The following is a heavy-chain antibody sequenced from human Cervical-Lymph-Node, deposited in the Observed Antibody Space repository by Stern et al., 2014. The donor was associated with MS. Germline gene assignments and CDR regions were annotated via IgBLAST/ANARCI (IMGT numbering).Heavy chain of an antibody. Sequence: QVQLQESGPGLVKPSETLSLTCTVSGGSISSSTYYWAWIRQPPGKGLEWIGNIYYSGFTYYNPSRKSRVIISVEQYKNQLSLKRSSVTAADTAIYYCARHDSVPRPSQLYSARDRGPGYFDYWGQGTLVTVSS. CDR1: GGSISSSTYY. CDR3: ARHDSVPRPSQLYSARDRGPGYFDY. V-gene: IGHV4-39*01. CDR2: IYYSGFT. J-gene: IGHJ4*02. D-gene: IGHD1-26*01.